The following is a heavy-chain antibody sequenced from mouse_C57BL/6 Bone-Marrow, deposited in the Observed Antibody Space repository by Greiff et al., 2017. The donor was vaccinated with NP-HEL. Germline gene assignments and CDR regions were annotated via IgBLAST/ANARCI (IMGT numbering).Heavy chain of an antibody. CDR3: TMGSTMITTTAFDY. Sequence: EVKLLESGAELVRPGASVKLSCTASGFNIKDDYMHWVKQRPEQGLEWIGWIDPENGDTEYASQFQGKAPIIADTSSNTAYLQLSSLTSEDTAVYYCTMGSTMITTTAFDYWGQGTTLTVSS. J-gene: IGHJ2*01. CDR1: GFNIKDDY. V-gene: IGHV14-4*01. D-gene: IGHD2-4*01. CDR2: IDPENGDT.